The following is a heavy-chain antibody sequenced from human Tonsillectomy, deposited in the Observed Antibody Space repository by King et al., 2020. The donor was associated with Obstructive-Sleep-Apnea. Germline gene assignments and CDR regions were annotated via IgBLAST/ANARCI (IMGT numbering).Heavy chain of an antibody. CDR1: GYTLTSYD. Sequence: VQLVESGAEVKKPGVSVKVSCKASGYTLTSYDISWVRQAPGQGLEWMGWISTYNINRNYAQKFQGRVTMTTDTSTSTAYMELRSLRSDDTAVYYCARTSRSTLWALDFWGQGTMVPSLQ. CDR2: ISTYNINR. V-gene: IGHV1-18*04. J-gene: IGHJ3*01. D-gene: IGHD1-1*01. CDR3: ARTSRSTLWALDF.